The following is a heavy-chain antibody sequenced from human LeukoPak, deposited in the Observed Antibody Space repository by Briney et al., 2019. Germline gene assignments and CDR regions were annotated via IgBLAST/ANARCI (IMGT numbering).Heavy chain of an antibody. Sequence: PGGSLRLSCAASGFTFSSYWMSWVRQPPGKGLEWIGEINHSGSTNYNPSLKSRVTISVDTSKNQFSLKLSSVTAADTAVYYCARALREGSGGSCYSGVCHWFDPWGQGTLVTVSS. CDR1: GFTFSSYW. D-gene: IGHD2-15*01. J-gene: IGHJ5*02. CDR2: INHSGST. V-gene: IGHV4-34*01. CDR3: ARALREGSGGSCYSGVCHWFDP.